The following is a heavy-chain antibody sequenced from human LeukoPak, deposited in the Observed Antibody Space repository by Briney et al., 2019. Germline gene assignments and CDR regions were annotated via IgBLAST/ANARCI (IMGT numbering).Heavy chain of an antibody. CDR3: AKDLPPRATVTTSAADY. Sequence: GGSLTLSCAASGFPFSSYGMHWLRQAPGKGLEWVAVISYDGSNKYYADSVKGRFTISRDNSKNTLYLQMNSLRAEDTAVYYCAKDLPPRATVTTSAADYWGQGTLVTVSS. J-gene: IGHJ4*02. D-gene: IGHD4-17*01. CDR1: GFPFSSYG. CDR2: ISYDGSNK. V-gene: IGHV3-30*18.